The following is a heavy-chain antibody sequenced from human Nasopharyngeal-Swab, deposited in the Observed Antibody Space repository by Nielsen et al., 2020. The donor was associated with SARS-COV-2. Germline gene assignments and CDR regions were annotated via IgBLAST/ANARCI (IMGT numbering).Heavy chain of an antibody. CDR1: GGTISSGYYY. D-gene: IGHD3-3*01. CDR2: IYASGST. CDR3: ARASYWSDHIGAVDI. Sequence: SETLSLTCTVSGGTISSGYYYWNWIRQPAGKGLEWIGRIYASGSTNFSPSLTSRVTISMDTSKNQFSLKLTSVTAADTAVYYCARASYWSDHIGAVDIWGQGTMVTVSS. V-gene: IGHV4-61*02. J-gene: IGHJ3*02.